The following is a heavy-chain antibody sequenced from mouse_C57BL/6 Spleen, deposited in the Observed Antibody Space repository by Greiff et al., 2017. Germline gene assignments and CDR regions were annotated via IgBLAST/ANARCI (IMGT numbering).Heavy chain of an antibody. CDR3: ASVVATGDY. D-gene: IGHD1-1*01. J-gene: IGHJ2*01. CDR2: IDPEDGET. V-gene: IGHV14-2*01. CDR1: GFNIKDYY. Sequence: QLQQSGAELVKPGASVKLSCTASGFNIKDYYMHWVKQRTEQGLEWIGRIDPEDGETKYAPTFQGKATITADTTSNTAYLQLSSLTSEDTAVYYCASVVATGDYWGQGTTLTVSS.